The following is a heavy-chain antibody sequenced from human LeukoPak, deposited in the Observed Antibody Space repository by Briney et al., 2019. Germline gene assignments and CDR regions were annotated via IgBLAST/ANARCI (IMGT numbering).Heavy chain of an antibody. D-gene: IGHD6-19*01. J-gene: IGHJ4*02. CDR2: IYYSGST. CDR3: ARLPIAVAGTFDY. CDR1: GGSISSSSYY. Sequence: SETLSLTCTVSGGSISSSSYYWGWIRQPPGKGLEGIGSIYYSGSTYYNPSLKSRVTISVHTSKHQFSLKLSSVTAADTAVYYCARLPIAVAGTFDYWGQGTLVTVSS. V-gene: IGHV4-39*01.